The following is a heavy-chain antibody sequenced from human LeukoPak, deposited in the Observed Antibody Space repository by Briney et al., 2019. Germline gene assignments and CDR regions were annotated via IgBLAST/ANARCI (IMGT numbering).Heavy chain of an antibody. Sequence: AEPLSLTCAVYGRSFNGYYWSWIRQPPGRGLEWIGEINHSGSTNYNPLRKSRVPIPERKSKNHSSLKQSSVDAAGTRVYYCTRGLPRIMRELLRSRLKPLNFDYWGQGTLVTVSS. D-gene: IGHD1-26*01. J-gene: IGHJ4*02. V-gene: IGHV4-34*01. CDR3: TRGLPRIMRELLRSRLKPLNFDY. CDR1: GRSFNGYY. CDR2: INHSGST.